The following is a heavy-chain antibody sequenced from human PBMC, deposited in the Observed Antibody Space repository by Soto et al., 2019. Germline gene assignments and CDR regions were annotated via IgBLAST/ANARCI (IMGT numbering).Heavy chain of an antibody. Sequence: QVQLQQWGAGLLKPSETLSLTCAVYGGFVSSGSYYWSWIRQPPGKGLEWIGEMSHSGGTHFNPSPKIRVTISVDTSKNQFSLKMSSVTAADTALYYCARVERGTATTVVDAFDIWGPGTMVTVSS. J-gene: IGHJ3*02. CDR1: GGFVSSGSYY. V-gene: IGHV4-34*01. CDR2: MSHSGGT. CDR3: ARVERGTATTVVDAFDI. D-gene: IGHD1-1*01.